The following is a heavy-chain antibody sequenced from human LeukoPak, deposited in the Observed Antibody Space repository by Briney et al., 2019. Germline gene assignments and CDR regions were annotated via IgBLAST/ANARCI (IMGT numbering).Heavy chain of an antibody. Sequence: ASVKVSCKASGGTFSSYAISWVRQAPGQGLEWMGGIIPIFGTANYAQKFQGRVTITADESTSTAYMELSSLRSDDTAVYYCARTITMMYYFDYWGQGTLVTVSS. CDR2: IIPIFGTA. V-gene: IGHV1-69*13. CDR3: ARTITMMYYFDY. D-gene: IGHD3-22*01. J-gene: IGHJ4*02. CDR1: GGTFSSYA.